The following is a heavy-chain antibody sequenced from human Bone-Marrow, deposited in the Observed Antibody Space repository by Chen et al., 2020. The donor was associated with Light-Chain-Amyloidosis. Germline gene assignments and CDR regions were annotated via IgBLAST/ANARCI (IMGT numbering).Heavy chain of an antibody. V-gene: IGHV5-51*01. D-gene: IGHD5-12*01. CDR2: IYPDDSDA. Sequence: EVQLEQSGPEVKKPGESLKISCKGSGYPFPNYWIGWVSQMPGKGLEWMGVIYPDDSDARYSPSFEGQVTISADKSITTAYLQWRSLKASDTAMYYCARRRDGYNFDYWGQGTLVTVSS. CDR3: ARRRDGYNFDY. J-gene: IGHJ4*02. CDR1: GYPFPNYW.